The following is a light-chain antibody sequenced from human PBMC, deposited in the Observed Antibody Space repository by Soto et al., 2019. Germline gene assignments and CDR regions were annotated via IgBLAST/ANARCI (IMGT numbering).Light chain of an antibody. V-gene: IGLV8-61*01. CDR1: SGSVSTSYY. J-gene: IGLJ3*02. Sequence: QTVVTQEPSFSVSPGGTVRLTCALNSGSVSTSYYPSWYQQTPGQAPRTLIYSTNIRSSGVPDRFSGSILGNKAALTITGAQADDESHYYCALYMGSGISVFGGGTKLTVL. CDR3: ALYMGSGISV. CDR2: STN.